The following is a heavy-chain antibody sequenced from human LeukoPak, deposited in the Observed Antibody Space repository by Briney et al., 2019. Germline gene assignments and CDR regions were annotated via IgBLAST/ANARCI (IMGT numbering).Heavy chain of an antibody. CDR3: AREVATILAEEIYYFDY. D-gene: IGHD5-12*01. V-gene: IGHV3-33*01. Sequence: GGSLRLSCAASGFTFSSYGMHWVRQAPGKGLEWVAVIWYDGSNKYHADSVKGRFTISRDNSKNTLYLQMNSLRAEDTAVYYCAREVATILAEEIYYFDYWGQGTLVTVSS. CDR1: GFTFSSYG. CDR2: IWYDGSNK. J-gene: IGHJ4*02.